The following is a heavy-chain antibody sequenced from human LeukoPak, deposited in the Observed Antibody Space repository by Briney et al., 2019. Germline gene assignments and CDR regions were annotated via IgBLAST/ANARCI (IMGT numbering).Heavy chain of an antibody. CDR2: LSWNSGSI. Sequence: GRSLRLSCVASGFTFDDYAMHWVRQAPGKGLEWVSGLSWNSGSIGYADSVKGRFTISRDNAKHSLYLQMNSLRAEDTALYYCAKDSEYSSSAVFDYWGQGTLVTVSS. J-gene: IGHJ4*02. D-gene: IGHD6-6*01. CDR3: AKDSEYSSSAVFDY. V-gene: IGHV3-9*01. CDR1: GFTFDDYA.